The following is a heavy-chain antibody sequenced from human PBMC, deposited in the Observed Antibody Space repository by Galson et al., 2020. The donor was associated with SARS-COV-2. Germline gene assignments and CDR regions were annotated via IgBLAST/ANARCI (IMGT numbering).Heavy chain of an antibody. Sequence: SETLSLTCTVSGGSISSGSYYWSWIRQPAGKGLEWIGRIYTSGSTNYNPSLKSRVTISVDTSKNQFSLKLSSVTAADTAVYYCARMAPIVGATNPFDYWGQGTLVTVSS. CDR3: ARMAPIVGATNPFDY. V-gene: IGHV4-61*02. D-gene: IGHD1-26*01. J-gene: IGHJ4*02. CDR2: IYTSGST. CDR1: GGSISSGSYY.